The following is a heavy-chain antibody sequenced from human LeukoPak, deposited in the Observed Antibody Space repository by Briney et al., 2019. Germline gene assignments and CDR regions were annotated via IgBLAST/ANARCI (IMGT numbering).Heavy chain of an antibody. CDR2: IYYSGST. V-gene: IGHV4-39*07. CDR3: AREVPPNCSSTSCRSNDAFDI. Sequence: SETLSLTCTAFGGSISSSSYYWGWIRQPPGKGLEWIGSIYYSGSTYYNPSLKSRVTISVDTSKNQFSLKLSSVTAADTAVYYCAREVPPNCSSTSCRSNDAFDIWGLGTMVTVSS. J-gene: IGHJ3*02. D-gene: IGHD2-2*01. CDR1: GGSISSSSYY.